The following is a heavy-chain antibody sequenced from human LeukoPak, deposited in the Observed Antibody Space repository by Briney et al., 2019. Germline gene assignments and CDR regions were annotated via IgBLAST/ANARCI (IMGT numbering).Heavy chain of an antibody. CDR2: MNPNSGNT. Sequence: VASVKVSCKASGYTFTSYDINWVRQATGQGLEWMGRMNPNSGNTGYAQKFEGRVTMTRNTAISTAYMELSSLRSEDTAVYYCARGSMVRGVSRKGVFDYWGQGTLVTVSS. CDR1: GYTFTSYD. J-gene: IGHJ4*02. D-gene: IGHD3-10*01. CDR3: ARGSMVRGVSRKGVFDY. V-gene: IGHV1-8*01.